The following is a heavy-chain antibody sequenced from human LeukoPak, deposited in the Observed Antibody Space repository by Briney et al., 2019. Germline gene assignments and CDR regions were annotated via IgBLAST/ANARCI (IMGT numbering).Heavy chain of an antibody. V-gene: IGHV4-59*08. J-gene: IGHJ4*02. CDR2: IYYSGST. CDR1: GASFSGYY. D-gene: IGHD5-18*01. Sequence: SETLSLTCAVYGASFSGYYWSWIRQPPGKGLEWIGYIYYSGSTNYNPSLKSRVTISVDTSKNQFSLKLSSVTAADTAVYYCASLRRNTAMVIDYWGQGTLVTVSS. CDR3: ASLRRNTAMVIDY.